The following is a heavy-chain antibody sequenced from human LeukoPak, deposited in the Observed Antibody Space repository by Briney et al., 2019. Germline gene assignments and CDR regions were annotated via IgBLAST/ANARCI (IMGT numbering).Heavy chain of an antibody. J-gene: IGHJ4*02. CDR3: ARDRDDLFDY. D-gene: IGHD1-1*01. V-gene: IGHV4-59*01. Sequence: SETLSLSCTVSGGSISSYYWSWIRQPPGKGLEWIGYIYYSGSTNYNPSLKSRVTISVDTSKNQFSLKLSSVTAADTAVYYCARDRDDLFDYWGQGTLVTVSS. CDR2: IYYSGST. CDR1: GGSISSYY.